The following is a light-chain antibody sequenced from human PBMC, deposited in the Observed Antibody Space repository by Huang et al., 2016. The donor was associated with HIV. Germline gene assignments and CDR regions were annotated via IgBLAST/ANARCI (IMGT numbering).Light chain of an antibody. Sequence: DIQITQSPSSLSASVGDTVIITCRASQNIKRYLNWYQQEPGKAPKLLISAASNLQSGVPSTFSGSGSGTDFTLTINSLQPEDSATYYCQQSARTPRTCGQGTKLEI. CDR3: QQSARTPRT. J-gene: IGKJ2*01. CDR2: AAS. V-gene: IGKV1-39*01. CDR1: QNIKRY.